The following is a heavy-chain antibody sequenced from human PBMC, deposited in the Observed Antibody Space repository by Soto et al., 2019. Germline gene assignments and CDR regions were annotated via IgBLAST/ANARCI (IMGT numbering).Heavy chain of an antibody. CDR2: IYFNGNT. V-gene: IGHV4-59*01. D-gene: IGHD3-16*01. CDR3: ASVTFGGIVLAH. Sequence: LSLTCTVSAASFSKYYWTWIRQPPGKGLEWIGYIYFNGNTKYNPSLEGRLTISIDTSKKEFSLKLTSVAAADAAVYYCASVTFGGIVLAHWGQGTLVTVSS. CDR1: AASFSKYY. J-gene: IGHJ4*02.